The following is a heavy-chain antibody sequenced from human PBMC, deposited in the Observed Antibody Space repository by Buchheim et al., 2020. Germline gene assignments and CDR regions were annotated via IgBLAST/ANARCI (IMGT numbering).Heavy chain of an antibody. D-gene: IGHD3-22*01. CDR2: ISGSGGST. J-gene: IGHJ4*02. CDR3: AKEYEIPYYYDSSGHPPPGGGDY. CDR1: GFTFSSYA. Sequence: EVQLLESGGGLVQPGGSLRLSCAASGFTFSSYAMSWVRQAPGKGLEWVSAISGSGGSTYYADSVKGRFTISRDNSKNTLYLQMNSLRAEDTAVYYCAKEYEIPYYYDSSGHPPPGGGDYWGQGTL. V-gene: IGHV3-23*01.